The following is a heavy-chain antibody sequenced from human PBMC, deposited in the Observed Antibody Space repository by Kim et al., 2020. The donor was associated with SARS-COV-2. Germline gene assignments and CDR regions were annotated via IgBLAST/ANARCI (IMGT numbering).Heavy chain of an antibody. J-gene: IGHJ6*03. V-gene: IGHV4-34*01. CDR3: ARAGYSSSWYGVRYYMDV. Sequence: LKSRVSISVDTSKNQFSLKLSSVTAADTAVYYCARAGYSSSWYGVRYYMDVWGKGTTVTVSS. D-gene: IGHD6-13*01.